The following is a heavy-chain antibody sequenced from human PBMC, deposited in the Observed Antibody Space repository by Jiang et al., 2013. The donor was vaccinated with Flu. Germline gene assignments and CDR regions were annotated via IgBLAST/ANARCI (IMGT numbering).Heavy chain of an antibody. CDR3: ARGPYCSSTSCYAAASTWDY. CDR2: IYHSGST. D-gene: IGHD2-2*01. Sequence: GLVKPSGTLSLTCAVSGGSISSSNWWSWVRQPPGKGLEWIGEIYHSGSTNYNPSLKSRVTISVDKSKNQFSLKLSSVTAADTAVYYCARGPYCSSTSCYAAASTWDYWGQGTLVTVSS. V-gene: IGHV4-4*02. J-gene: IGHJ4*02. CDR1: GGSISSSNW.